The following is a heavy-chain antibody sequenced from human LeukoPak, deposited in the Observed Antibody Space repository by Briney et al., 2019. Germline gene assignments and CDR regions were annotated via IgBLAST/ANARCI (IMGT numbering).Heavy chain of an antibody. CDR3: ANAGPGYNSGSNYYYGMYV. V-gene: IGHV3-23*01. Sequence: RGCLRLSCAPSGVIPSTDGTRWVRPAPGGGLGWVSSISGIGGTTFYADSVKGRFTISRDNSKNTLYLQMNSLRAEDTAAYYCANAGPGYNSGSNYYYGMYVWGQGTTVTVSS. D-gene: IGHD6-19*01. J-gene: IGHJ6*02. CDR2: ISGIGGTT. CDR1: GVIPSTDG.